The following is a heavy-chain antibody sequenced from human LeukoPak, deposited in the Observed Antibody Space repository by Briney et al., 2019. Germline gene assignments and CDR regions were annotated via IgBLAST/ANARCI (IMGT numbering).Heavy chain of an antibody. CDR3: AKDRTAGYDGLVDY. CDR2: ISYDGSNK. J-gene: IGHJ4*02. V-gene: IGHV3-30*18. CDR1: GFTFSNYG. Sequence: GGSLRLSCAASGFTFSNYGMHWVRQAPGKGLEWVAVISYDGSNKYYTDSVKGRFTISRDNSKNTLYLQMNSLRAEDTAVYYCAKDRTAGYDGLVDYWGQGTLVVVPS. D-gene: IGHD5-12*01.